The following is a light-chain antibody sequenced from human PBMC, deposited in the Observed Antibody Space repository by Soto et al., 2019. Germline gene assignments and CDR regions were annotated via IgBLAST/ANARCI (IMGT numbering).Light chain of an antibody. CDR2: RNN. Sequence: QAVVTQPPSASGTPGQRVTISCSGSSSNIGSNYVYWYQQLPGTAPKLLIYRNNQRPSGVPDRFSGSTSGTSASLAISGLRSEDEADYYCAAWDDSLSGVVFGRGTKLTVL. V-gene: IGLV1-47*01. CDR1: SSNIGSNY. J-gene: IGLJ2*01. CDR3: AAWDDSLSGVV.